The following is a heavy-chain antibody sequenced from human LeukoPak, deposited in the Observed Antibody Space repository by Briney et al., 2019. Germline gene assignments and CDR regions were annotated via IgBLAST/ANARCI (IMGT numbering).Heavy chain of an antibody. D-gene: IGHD3-3*01. CDR2: ISSISSYI. V-gene: IGHV3-21*01. CDR1: GFTFSSYS. CDR3: VRDQFFSFDY. J-gene: IGHJ4*02. Sequence: PGGSLRLSCAASGFTFSSYSMNWVRQAPGKGLEWVSSISSISSYIYYADSVKGRFTVSRDNAKNSLYLQMNSLRDEDTAVYYCVRDQFFSFDYWGQGTLVTVSS.